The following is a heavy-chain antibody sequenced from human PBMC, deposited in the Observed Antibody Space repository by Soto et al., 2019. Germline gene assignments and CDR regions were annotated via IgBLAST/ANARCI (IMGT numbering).Heavy chain of an antibody. CDR3: PSLDGRGYSYGHYYYGMDV. CDR2: IYHSGST. V-gene: IGHV4-4*02. J-gene: IGHJ6*02. CDR1: GGSISSSNW. D-gene: IGHD5-18*01. Sequence: QVQLQESGPGLVKPSGTLSLTCAVSGGSISSSNWWSWVRQPPGKGLEWIGEIYHSGSTNYNPSLKSRVTISVDKSKNQFSLKLSSVTAADTAVYYCPSLDGRGYSYGHYYYGMDVWGQGTTVTVSS.